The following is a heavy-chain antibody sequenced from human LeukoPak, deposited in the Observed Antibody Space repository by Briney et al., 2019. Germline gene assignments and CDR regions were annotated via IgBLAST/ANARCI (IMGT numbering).Heavy chain of an antibody. CDR2: ISSNGGST. CDR3: ARSESGSYDY. J-gene: IGHJ4*02. D-gene: IGHD1-26*01. Sequence: GGSLRLSCAASGFTFSGYCMNWVRQAPGKGLEYVSAISSNGGSTYYANSVKGRFTISRDNSKNTLYLQMGSLRAEDMAVYYCARSESGSYDYWGQGTLVTVSS. V-gene: IGHV3-64*01. CDR1: GFTFSGYC.